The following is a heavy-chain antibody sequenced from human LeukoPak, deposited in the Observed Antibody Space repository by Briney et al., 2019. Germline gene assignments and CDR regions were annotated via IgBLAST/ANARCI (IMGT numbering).Heavy chain of an antibody. CDR3: STLGQARGYSYGPVDY. V-gene: IGHV4-59*08. J-gene: IGHJ4*02. D-gene: IGHD5-18*01. CDR2: IYYSGST. Sequence: SETLSLTCTVSGVSISSYYWSWIRQPPGKGLEWVGYIYYSGSTNYNPSLKSGVIISVFTSKNQFSLKLRSVTAADAAVDYCSTLGQARGYSYGPVDYWGQGSLVTVSS. CDR1: GVSISSYY.